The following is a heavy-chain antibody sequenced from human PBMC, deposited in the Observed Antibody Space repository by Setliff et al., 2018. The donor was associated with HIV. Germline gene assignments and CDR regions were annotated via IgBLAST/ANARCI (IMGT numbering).Heavy chain of an antibody. CDR1: GFTFSTFS. CDR3: AKGASGSYYPLDY. D-gene: IGHD1-26*01. V-gene: IGHV3-30-3*01. CDR2: ISYDGSNK. J-gene: IGHJ4*02. Sequence: GGSLRLSCAASGFTFSTFSIHWVRQAPGKGLEWVAVISYDGSNKFYADSVKGRFTISRDTSKNTLYLQMNSLRAEDTAIYYCAKGASGSYYPLDYWGQGAPVTVSS.